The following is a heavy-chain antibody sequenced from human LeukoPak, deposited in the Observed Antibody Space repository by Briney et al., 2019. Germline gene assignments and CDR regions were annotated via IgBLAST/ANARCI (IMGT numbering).Heavy chain of an antibody. Sequence: PGGSLRLSCAASGFTFSSYAMSWVRQAPGKGLEWVSAISGSGGSTYYADSVKGRFTISGDNSKNTLYLQMNSLRAEDKAVYYCAKGQHAYYDFWSGFPFFDYWGQGTLVTVSS. CDR3: AKGQHAYYDFWSGFPFFDY. CDR2: ISGSGGST. V-gene: IGHV3-23*01. J-gene: IGHJ4*02. D-gene: IGHD3-3*01. CDR1: GFTFSSYA.